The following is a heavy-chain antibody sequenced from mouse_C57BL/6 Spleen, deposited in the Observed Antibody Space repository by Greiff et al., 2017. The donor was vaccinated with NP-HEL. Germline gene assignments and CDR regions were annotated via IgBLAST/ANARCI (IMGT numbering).Heavy chain of an antibody. V-gene: IGHV1-42*01. CDR1: GYSFTGYY. J-gene: IGHJ4*01. CDR3: ARDYYGSSYNYAMDY. CDR2: INPSTGGT. Sequence: VQLQQSGPELVKPGASVKISCKASGYSFTGYYMNWVKQSPEKSLEWIGEINPSTGGTTYNQKFKAKATLTVDKSSSTAYMQLKSLTSEDSAVYYCARDYYGSSYNYAMDYWGQGTSVTVSS. D-gene: IGHD1-1*01.